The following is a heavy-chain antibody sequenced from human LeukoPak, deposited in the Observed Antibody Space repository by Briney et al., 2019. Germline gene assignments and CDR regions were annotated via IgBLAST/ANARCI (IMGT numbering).Heavy chain of an antibody. CDR1: GFTFSSYW. Sequence: GGSLRLACAASGFTFSSYWMSWVRQAPGKGLEWVANIKQDGSEKYYVDSVKGRFTISRDNAKNSLYLQMNSLRADDTAVYYSARDSSSWYYFDSWGQGTLVTVSS. D-gene: IGHD6-13*01. J-gene: IGHJ4*02. CDR3: ARDSSSWYYFDS. CDR2: IKQDGSEK. V-gene: IGHV3-7*01.